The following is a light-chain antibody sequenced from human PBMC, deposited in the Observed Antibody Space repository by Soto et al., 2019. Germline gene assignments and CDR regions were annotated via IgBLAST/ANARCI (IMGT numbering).Light chain of an antibody. J-gene: IGKJ1*01. Sequence: EIVLSHSPGTLYLNPGERATLSCRASQSVGTNLAWYQQKPGQAPRLLIYRASTRAAGIPARFSGSGSGTEFTLTISCLQSEDVAVYCCQQYNNWPPTFGQGAKVDIK. V-gene: IGKV3-15*01. CDR3: QQYNNWPPT. CDR2: RAS. CDR1: QSVGTN.